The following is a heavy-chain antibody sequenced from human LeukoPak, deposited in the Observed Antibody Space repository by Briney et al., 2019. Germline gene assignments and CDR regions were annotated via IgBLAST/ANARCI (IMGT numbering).Heavy chain of an antibody. CDR1: GYTFTSYA. CDR3: ARDFSRDKRYNWFDP. CDR2: INAGNGNT. D-gene: IGHD3-3*01. V-gene: IGHV1-3*01. Sequence: GASVKVSCKASGYTFTSYAMHWVRQAPGQRLEWMGWINAGNGNTKYSQKFQGRVTITRDTSASTAYMELSSLRSEDTAVYYCARDFSRDKRYNWFDPWGQGTLVTVSS. J-gene: IGHJ5*02.